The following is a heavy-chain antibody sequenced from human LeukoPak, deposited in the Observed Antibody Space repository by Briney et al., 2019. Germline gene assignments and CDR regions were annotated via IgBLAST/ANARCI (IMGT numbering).Heavy chain of an antibody. CDR3: ARVKCCWFFDY. CDR1: GFTVSSNY. Sequence: GSLRLSCAASGFTVSSNYMSWVRQAPGKGMEWVSVIYSGGSTYFADSVKGRFTISRDNSKNTLYLQMNSLRAEDTAVYYCARVKCCWFFDYWGQGTVVTVPS. CDR2: IYSGGST. D-gene: IGHD2-15*01. J-gene: IGHJ4*02. V-gene: IGHV3-66*01.